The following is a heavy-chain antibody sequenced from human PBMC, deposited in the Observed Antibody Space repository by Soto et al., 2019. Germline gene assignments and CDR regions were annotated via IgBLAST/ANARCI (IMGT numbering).Heavy chain of an antibody. CDR3: ARGVGVVARAFDI. D-gene: IGHD5-12*01. J-gene: IGHJ3*02. Sequence: SETLSLTCTVSGGSISSYYWSWIRQPPGKGLEWIGYIYYSGSTNYNPSLKSRVTISVDMSKNQFSLKLSSVTAADTAVYYCARGVGVVARAFDIWGQGTMVTVSS. CDR1: GGSISSYY. CDR2: IYYSGST. V-gene: IGHV4-59*01.